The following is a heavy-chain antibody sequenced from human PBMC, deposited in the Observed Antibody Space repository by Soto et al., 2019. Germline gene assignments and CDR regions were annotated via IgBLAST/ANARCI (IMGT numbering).Heavy chain of an antibody. D-gene: IGHD6-19*01. Sequence: QVQLVQSGAEVKEPGSSVKVSCKASGGSFSSNAFSWVRQAPGQGLEWMGGIIPVYGKTDYAQQFQGRVTITADESTSTAYMELSSLRSEDTAVYYCAREAVAGLLGAFDIWGQGTMVTGSS. V-gene: IGHV1-69*01. J-gene: IGHJ3*02. CDR1: GGSFSSNA. CDR3: AREAVAGLLGAFDI. CDR2: IIPVYGKT.